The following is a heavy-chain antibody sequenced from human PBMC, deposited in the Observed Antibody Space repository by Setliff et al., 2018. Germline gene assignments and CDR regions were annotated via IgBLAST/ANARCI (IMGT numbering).Heavy chain of an antibody. CDR2: IHDSVKPT. Sequence: GGSLRLSCAASGFTFSNYYMTWIRQAPGKGLEWISYIHDSVKPTYYADSVKGRFTVSRDNAKNSLYLQMTSLRAEDTAIYYCARTTGYRLEGDFDYWGQGTLVTVSS. D-gene: IGHD3-16*01. CDR1: GFTFSNYY. J-gene: IGHJ4*02. CDR3: ARTTGYRLEGDFDY. V-gene: IGHV3-11*01.